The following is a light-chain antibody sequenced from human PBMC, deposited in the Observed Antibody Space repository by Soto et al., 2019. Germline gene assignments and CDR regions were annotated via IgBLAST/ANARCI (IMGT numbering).Light chain of an antibody. CDR1: QSVSNDY. CDR2: KAS. V-gene: IGKV3-20*01. J-gene: IGKJ1*01. CDR3: QHYNSYSEA. Sequence: EIVLTQSPGTLSLSPGERATLSCRASQSVSNDYVAWVQQKPGQTPRLLIYKASTLKSGVPSRFSGSGSGTEFTLTISSLQPDDFATYYCQHYNSYSEAFGQGTKVDIK.